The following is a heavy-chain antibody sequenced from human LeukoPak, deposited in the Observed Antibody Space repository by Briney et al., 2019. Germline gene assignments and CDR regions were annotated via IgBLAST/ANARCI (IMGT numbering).Heavy chain of an antibody. CDR1: RFTLRSYS. CDR2: ISSSGSTI. Sequence: PGGSLRLSCAASRFTLRSYSMNWVRQAPGKGLEWVSYISSSGSTIYYADSVKGRFTISRDNAKNSLYLQMNSLRAEDTAVYYCAELGITMIGGVWGKGTTVTISS. CDR3: AELGITMIGGV. V-gene: IGHV3-48*04. J-gene: IGHJ6*04. D-gene: IGHD3-10*02.